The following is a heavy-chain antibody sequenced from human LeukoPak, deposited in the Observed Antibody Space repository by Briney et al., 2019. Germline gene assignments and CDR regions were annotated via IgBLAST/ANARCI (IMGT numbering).Heavy chain of an antibody. CDR1: GFTFSSYS. CDR2: ISSSSSYI. V-gene: IGHV3-21*01. Sequence: PGGSLRLSCAASGFTFSSYSMNWVRQAPGKGLEWVSSISSSSSYIYYADSVKGRFTISRDNAKNSLYLQMNSLRAEDTAVYYCARDRVSLYYFDYWGQGTLVTVSS. CDR3: ARDRVSLYYFDY. D-gene: IGHD3-10*01. J-gene: IGHJ4*02.